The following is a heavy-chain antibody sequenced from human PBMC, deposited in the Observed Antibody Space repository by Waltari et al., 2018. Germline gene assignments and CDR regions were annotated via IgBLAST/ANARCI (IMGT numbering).Heavy chain of an antibody. CDR1: GYSFTSYW. Sequence: EVQLVQSGAEVKKPGESLKISCKGSGYSFTSYWIGWVRQMPGKGLEWMGIIYPGDSDTRYSPSFQGQVTISADKSISTAYLQWSSLKASDTAMYYCARIDVLRFLEWLRGPPGKFDYWGQGTLVTVSS. J-gene: IGHJ4*02. CDR2: IYPGDSDT. CDR3: ARIDVLRFLEWLRGPPGKFDY. V-gene: IGHV5-51*01. D-gene: IGHD3-3*01.